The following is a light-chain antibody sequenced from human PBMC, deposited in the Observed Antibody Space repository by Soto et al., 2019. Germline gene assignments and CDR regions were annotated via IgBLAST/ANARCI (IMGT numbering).Light chain of an antibody. CDR2: GAS. J-gene: IGKJ4*01. Sequence: EIVMTQSPATLSVSPGERATLSCRASESVRSNVAWYQQKPGQAPRLLIYGASTRATGVPARFSGSESGTEFTLTISDLHSADFAVYYCQQFNDWPLSFGGGTKVEIK. CDR3: QQFNDWPLS. CDR1: ESVRSN. V-gene: IGKV3-15*01.